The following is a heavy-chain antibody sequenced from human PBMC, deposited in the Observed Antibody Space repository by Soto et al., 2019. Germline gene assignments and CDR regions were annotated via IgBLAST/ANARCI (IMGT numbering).Heavy chain of an antibody. V-gene: IGHV1-69*01. Sequence: QVQLVQSGAEVKKPGSSVKVSCKASGGTFSIYAISWVQQAPGQGLEWMGGIIPIFGTANYAQKFQGRVTITADESTSTAYMELSSLRSEDTAVYYCARGVFGSSGYDYWGQGTLATVSS. J-gene: IGHJ4*02. CDR3: ARGVFGSSGYDY. CDR1: GGTFSIYA. D-gene: IGHD3-9*01. CDR2: IIPIFGTA.